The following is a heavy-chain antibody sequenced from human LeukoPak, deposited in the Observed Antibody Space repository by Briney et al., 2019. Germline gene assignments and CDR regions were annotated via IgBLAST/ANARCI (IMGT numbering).Heavy chain of an antibody. Sequence: TLSLTCTVSGGSISSGSYYWSWIRQPAGKGLEWIRRIYTSGSTNYNPSLKSRVTMSVDTSKNQFSLKLSSVTAADTAVYYCARIYYYYMDVWGKGTTVTVSS. V-gene: IGHV4-61*02. J-gene: IGHJ6*03. CDR1: GGSISSGSYY. CDR3: ARIYYYYMDV. CDR2: IYTSGST.